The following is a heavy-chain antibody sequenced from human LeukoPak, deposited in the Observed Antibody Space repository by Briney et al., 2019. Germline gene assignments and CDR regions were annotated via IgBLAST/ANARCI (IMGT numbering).Heavy chain of an antibody. CDR2: IIPIFGTA. D-gene: IGHD3-9*01. Sequence: ASVKVSCKASGGTFSSYAISWVRQAPGQGLEWMGGIIPIFGTANYAQKFQGRVTITADESTSTAYMELSSLRSEDTAVYYCARGDDILTPPGYWGQRTLVTVSS. V-gene: IGHV1-69*13. CDR3: ARGDDILTPPGY. CDR1: GGTFSSYA. J-gene: IGHJ4*02.